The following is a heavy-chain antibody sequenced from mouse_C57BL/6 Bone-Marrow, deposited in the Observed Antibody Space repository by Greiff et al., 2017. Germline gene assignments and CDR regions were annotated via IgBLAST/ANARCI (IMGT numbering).Heavy chain of an antibody. CDR2: SDPRSGNT. D-gene: IGHD2-3*01. CDR3: ARSGWLLRYAMDY. Sequence: VQLQQSGAELARPGASVKLSCKASGYTFTSYGISWVKQRTGPGLEWIGESDPRSGNTSYNEKFKGKATLTADKSSSTAYMELRSLTSEDSAVYFCARSGWLLRYAMDYWGQGTSVTVSS. J-gene: IGHJ4*01. CDR1: GYTFTSYG. V-gene: IGHV1-81*01.